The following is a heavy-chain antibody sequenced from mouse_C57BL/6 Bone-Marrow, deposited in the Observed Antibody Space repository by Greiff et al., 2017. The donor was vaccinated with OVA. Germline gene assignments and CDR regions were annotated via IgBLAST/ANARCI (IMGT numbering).Heavy chain of an antibody. V-gene: IGHV1-81*01. J-gene: IGHJ2*01. CDR2: IYPRSGNT. CDR1: GYTFTSYG. CDR3: AREDALYFDY. Sequence: VKLMESGAELARPGASVKLSCKASGYTFTSYGISWVKQRTGQGLEWIGEIYPRSGNTYYNEKFKGKATLTADKSSSTAYMELRSLTSEDSAVYFCAREDALYFDYWGQGTTLTVSS.